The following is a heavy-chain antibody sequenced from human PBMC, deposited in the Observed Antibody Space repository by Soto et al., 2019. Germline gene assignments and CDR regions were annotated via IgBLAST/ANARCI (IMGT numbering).Heavy chain of an antibody. CDR2: ISAYNGDT. Sequence: ASVKFSCNASGYTFTSHSISLVRLCPGEGLEWMGWISAYNGDTNYAQKLQGRVTMTTDTSTSTAYMELRSLRSDDTAVYYCARDHQWTHQTELLFFSYWAKGILLTTSS. J-gene: IGHJ4*02. CDR1: GYTFTSHS. D-gene: IGHD1-7*01. CDR3: ARDHQWTHQTELLFFSY. V-gene: IGHV1-18*01.